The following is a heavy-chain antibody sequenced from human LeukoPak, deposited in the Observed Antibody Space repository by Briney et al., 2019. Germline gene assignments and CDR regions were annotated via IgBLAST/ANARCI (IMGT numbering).Heavy chain of an antibody. J-gene: IGHJ3*02. D-gene: IGHD3-9*01. V-gene: IGHV4-59*01. CDR2: IYYIGIT. CDR1: GGSFTAYY. CDR3: ARDYDILTGYYGDAFDI. Sequence: SETLSLTCTVSGGSFTAYYWSWIRQPPGKGLEWIGYIYYIGITNYNPSPKSRVIISVDTSKNQFSLKLNSVTAADTAVYYCARDYDILTGYYGDAFDIWGQGTMVTVSS.